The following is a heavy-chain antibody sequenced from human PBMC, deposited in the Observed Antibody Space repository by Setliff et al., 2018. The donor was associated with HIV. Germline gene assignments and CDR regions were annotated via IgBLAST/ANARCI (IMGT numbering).Heavy chain of an antibody. CDR3: ARVEYYYDSSGYYYDY. J-gene: IGHJ4*02. V-gene: IGHV1-46*01. CDR2: INSSGGST. Sequence: GASVKVSCKASGYTFTSYYMHWVRQALGQGLEWMGIINSSGGSTSYAQKFQGRVTMTRDTSTSTVYMELSSLRSEDTAVYYCARVEYYYDSSGYYYDYWGQGTLVTVSS. D-gene: IGHD3-22*01. CDR1: GYTFTSYY.